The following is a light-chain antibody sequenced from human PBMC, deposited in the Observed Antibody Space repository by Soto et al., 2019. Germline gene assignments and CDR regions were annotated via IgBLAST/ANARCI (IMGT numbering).Light chain of an antibody. V-gene: IGLV3-1*01. CDR3: QAWDSSTAGVV. Sequence: SYELTQSPSVSVCPGQTASITCSGDKLGDKYACWYQQKPGQSPVLVIYQDNKRPSGIPERFSGSNSGNTATLTISGTQAMDEADYYCQAWDSSTAGVVFGGGTKLTVL. CDR1: KLGDKY. J-gene: IGLJ2*01. CDR2: QDN.